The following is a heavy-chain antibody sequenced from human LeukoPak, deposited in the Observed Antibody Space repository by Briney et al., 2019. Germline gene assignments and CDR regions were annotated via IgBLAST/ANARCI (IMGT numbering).Heavy chain of an antibody. CDR2: IYYSGST. D-gene: IGHD1-26*01. Sequence: SETLSLTCTVSGGSISSSSYYWGWIRQPPGMGLEWIGSIYYSGSTYYNPSLKSRVTISVDTSKNQFSLKLSSVTAADTAVYYCARGPLRSGSYYDYWGQGTLVTVSS. CDR1: GGSISSSSYY. V-gene: IGHV4-39*07. J-gene: IGHJ4*02. CDR3: ARGPLRSGSYYDY.